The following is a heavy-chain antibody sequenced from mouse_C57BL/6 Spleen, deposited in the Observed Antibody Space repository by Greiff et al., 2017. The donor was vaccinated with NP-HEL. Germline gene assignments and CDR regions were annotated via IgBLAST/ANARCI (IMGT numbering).Heavy chain of an antibody. CDR3: ARDYYGSSYLIYAMDY. Sequence: QVQLQQSGAELARPGASVKLSCKASGYTFTSYGISWVKQRTGQGLEWIGEIYPRSGNTYYNEKFKGKATLTADKSSSTAYMELRSLTSEDSAVYFCARDYYGSSYLIYAMDYWGQGTSVTVSS. J-gene: IGHJ4*01. CDR2: IYPRSGNT. CDR1: GYTFTSYG. D-gene: IGHD1-1*01. V-gene: IGHV1-81*01.